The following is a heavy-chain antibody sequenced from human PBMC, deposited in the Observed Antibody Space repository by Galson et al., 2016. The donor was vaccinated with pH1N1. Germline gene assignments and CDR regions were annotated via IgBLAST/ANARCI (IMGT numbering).Heavy chain of an antibody. CDR2: IWYDGSNK. Sequence: SLRLSCAASGFAFSNSGMRWVRQAPGKGLEWVALIWYDGSNKYYADSVKGRFTISRDNSKNTLYLQMNSLRAEDTAVYYCARGDYGDYVGEFDYWGQGTLVTVSS. CDR1: GFAFSNSG. J-gene: IGHJ4*02. V-gene: IGHV3-33*01. CDR3: ARGDYGDYVGEFDY. D-gene: IGHD4-17*01.